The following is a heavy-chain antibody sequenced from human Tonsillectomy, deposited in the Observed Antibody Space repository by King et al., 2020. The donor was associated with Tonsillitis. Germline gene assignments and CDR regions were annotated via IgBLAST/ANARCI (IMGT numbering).Heavy chain of an antibody. CDR3: ARLTLTVFYYYYMDV. CDR1: CGSISSSTYY. Sequence: QLQESGPGLVKPSETLSLTCTVSCGSISSSTYYWGWIRQPPGKGLEWIGSISYSGDTYYNPSLKSRVTISVDTSKDQFSLKLSSVTAADTAVYYCARLTLTVFYYYYMDVWGKGTTVTVSS. J-gene: IGHJ6*03. V-gene: IGHV4-39*01. D-gene: IGHD4-11*01. CDR2: ISYSGDT.